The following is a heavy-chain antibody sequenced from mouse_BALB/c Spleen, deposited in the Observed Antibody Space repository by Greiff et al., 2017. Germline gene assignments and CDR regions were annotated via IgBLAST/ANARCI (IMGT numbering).Heavy chain of an antibody. CDR3: AREGYYGNYAMDY. CDR2: IDPSDSET. D-gene: IGHD1-1*01. CDR1: GYSFTSYW. V-gene: IGHV1S126*01. J-gene: IGHJ4*01. Sequence: QVQLKESGPQLVRPGASVKISCKASGYSFTSYWMHWVKQRPGQGLEWIGMIDPSDSETRLNQKFKDKATLTVDKSSSTAYMQLSSPTSEDSAVYYCAREGYYGNYAMDYWGQGTSVTVSS.